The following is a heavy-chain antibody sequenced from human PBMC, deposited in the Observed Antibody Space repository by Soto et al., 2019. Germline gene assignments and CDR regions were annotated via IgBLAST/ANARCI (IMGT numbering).Heavy chain of an antibody. CDR3: HSYGY. CDR1: GFTVRANY. V-gene: IGHV3-53*01. CDR2: IYSGGTT. J-gene: IGHJ4*02. Sequence: GGSLILSWAVSGFTVRANYMSWVRQAPGKGLEWVSVIYSGGTTYYADSVKGRFIISRDISKNTLYLQMNILRAEDTAVYYCHSYGYWGQGTLVTVSS. D-gene: IGHD1-26*01.